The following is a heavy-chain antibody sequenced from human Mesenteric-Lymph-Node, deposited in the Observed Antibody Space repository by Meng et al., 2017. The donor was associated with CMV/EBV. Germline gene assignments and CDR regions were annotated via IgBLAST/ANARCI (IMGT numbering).Heavy chain of an antibody. J-gene: IGHJ4*02. CDR2: INPSGSST. V-gene: IGHV1-46*01. D-gene: IGHD3-3*01. CDR1: GYTFTNYY. CDR3: ARGDPFFGGYFDY. Sequence: ASVKVSCKASGYTFTNYYMHWVRQAPGQGLEWMGMINPSGSSTTYAQKFQGRVTMTRDTSTSTAYMELRSLRSDDTAVYYCARGDPFFGGYFDYWGQGTLVTVSS.